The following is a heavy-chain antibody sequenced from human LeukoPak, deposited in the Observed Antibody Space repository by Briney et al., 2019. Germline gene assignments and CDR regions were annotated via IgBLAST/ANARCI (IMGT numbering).Heavy chain of an antibody. CDR1: GVSFSNYY. V-gene: IGHV4-34*01. CDR3: ARQYDGSDY. D-gene: IGHD3-10*01. Sequence: SETLRLTCAVSGVSFSNYYWSWIRQSPGKGLEWIGESNHSGYTNYNPSLRSRFTISIDTSRNQFSLKVTSVTAADTAIYYCARQYDGSDYWGQGTLVSVSS. J-gene: IGHJ4*02. CDR2: SNHSGYT.